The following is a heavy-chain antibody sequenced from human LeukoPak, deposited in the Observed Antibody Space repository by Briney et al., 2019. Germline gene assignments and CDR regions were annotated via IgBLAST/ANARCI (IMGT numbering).Heavy chain of an antibody. CDR1: GFTFSSYW. CDR3: ARDGDIAAAATTDY. V-gene: IGHV3-7*01. Sequence: HPGGSLRLSCAASGFTFSSYWMSWVRQAPGKGLEWVANIKQDGSEKYYVDSVKGRFTISRDNAKNSLYLQMNSLRAEDTAVYYCARDGDIAAAATTDYWGQGTLVTVSS. D-gene: IGHD6-13*01. CDR2: IKQDGSEK. J-gene: IGHJ4*02.